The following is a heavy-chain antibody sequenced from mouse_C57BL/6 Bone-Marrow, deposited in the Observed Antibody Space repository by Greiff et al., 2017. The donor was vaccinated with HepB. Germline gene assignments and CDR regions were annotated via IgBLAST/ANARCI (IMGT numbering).Heavy chain of an antibody. J-gene: IGHJ1*03. Sequence: EVQLQESGAELVRPGASVKLSCTASGFNIKDDYMHWVKQRPEQGLEWIGWIDPENGDTEYASKFQGKATITADTSSNTAYLQLSSLTSEDTAVYYCTFYGNYDWYFDVWGTGTTVTVSS. D-gene: IGHD2-1*01. V-gene: IGHV14-4*01. CDR3: TFYGNYDWYFDV. CDR2: IDPENGDT. CDR1: GFNIKDDY.